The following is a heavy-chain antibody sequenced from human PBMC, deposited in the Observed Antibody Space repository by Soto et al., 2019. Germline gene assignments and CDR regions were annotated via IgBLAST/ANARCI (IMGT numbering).Heavy chain of an antibody. CDR2: ISSYNGNT. D-gene: IGHD3-10*01. CDR1: GYTFTSYG. CDR3: ARAYYYGSGGAY. V-gene: IGHV1-18*01. Sequence: QVQLVQSGAEVKKLGASVKVSCKASGYTFTSYGISWVRQDPGQGLEWMGWISSYNGNTNHAQKLQGRVTMTTDTSTTTAYVELRSLRTDDTAVYYCARAYYYGSGGAYWGQGTLVTVSS. J-gene: IGHJ4*02.